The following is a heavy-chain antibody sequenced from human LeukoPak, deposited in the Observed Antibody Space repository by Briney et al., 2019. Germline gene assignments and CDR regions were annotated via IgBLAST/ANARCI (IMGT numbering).Heavy chain of an antibody. J-gene: IGHJ4*02. V-gene: IGHV3-30*18. Sequence: GGSLRLSCAASGFTFSSYGMHWVRQAPGKGLEWVAVISYDGSNKYYADSVKGRFTISRDNSKNTLYLQMNSLRAEDTAVYYCAKHWSDLDYWGQGTLVTVSS. CDR1: GFTFSSYG. D-gene: IGHD1-1*01. CDR2: ISYDGSNK. CDR3: AKHWSDLDY.